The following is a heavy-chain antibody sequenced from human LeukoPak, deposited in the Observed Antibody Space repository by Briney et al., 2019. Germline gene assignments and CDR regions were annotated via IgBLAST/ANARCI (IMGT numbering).Heavy chain of an antibody. CDR1: GGSISSYY. V-gene: IGHV4-59*01. J-gene: IGHJ6*02. D-gene: IGHD3-10*01. CDR3: ARVRDSYGSGMDV. Sequence: SETLSLTCTVSGGSISSYYWSWIRQPPGKGLEWIGCIYYSGSTNYNPSLKSRVTISVDTSKNQFSLKLSSVTAADTAVYYCARVRDSYGSGMDVWGQGTTVTVSS. CDR2: IYYSGST.